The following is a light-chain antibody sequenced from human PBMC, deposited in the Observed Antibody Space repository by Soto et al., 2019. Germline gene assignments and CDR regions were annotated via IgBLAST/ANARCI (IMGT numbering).Light chain of an antibody. CDR1: QSLVYSDGNTY. V-gene: IGKV2-30*01. Sequence: DVVMTQSPLSLPVTLAQPASISCRSSQSLVYSDGNTYLTWFQQKPGQPPRRLIYKVSTRDSGVPDRFSGSWSGTDFTLKISRVEAEDVAVYYCMQGTHWIHMFGQWTKVDIK. J-gene: IGKJ2*01. CDR2: KVS. CDR3: MQGTHWIHM.